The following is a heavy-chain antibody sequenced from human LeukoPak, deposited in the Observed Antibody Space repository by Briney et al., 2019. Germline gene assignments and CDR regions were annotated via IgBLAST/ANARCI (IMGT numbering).Heavy chain of an antibody. CDR2: IYPVDSDT. CDR3: ARRSSSGWSNFDY. Sequence: GESLKISCKGSGYRFTNWIAWVRQRPGKGLEWMGIIYPVDSDTRYSPSFQGQVTISADKSINTAYLQWSSLKASDTAMYYCARRSSSGWSNFDYWGQGTLVTVSS. D-gene: IGHD6-19*01. CDR1: GYRFTNW. J-gene: IGHJ4*02. V-gene: IGHV5-51*01.